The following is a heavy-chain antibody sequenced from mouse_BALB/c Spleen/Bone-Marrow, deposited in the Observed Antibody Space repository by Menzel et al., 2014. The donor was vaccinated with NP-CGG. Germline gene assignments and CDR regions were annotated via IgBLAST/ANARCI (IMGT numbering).Heavy chain of an antibody. CDR1: GFSFXNYG. J-gene: IGHJ3*01. V-gene: IGHV5-9-2*01. CDR2: ISGDGRYT. Sequence: EVQLVESGGGLVKSGGSLKLSCAASGFSFXNYGMSWVRQTPEKRLEWVATISGDGRYTFYSDSVKGRFTISRDNAKNSLYLQLSSLRSEDTALYYCARHAYYDQTEVSFVYWGQGTLVTVSA. D-gene: IGHD2-4*01. CDR3: ARHAYYDQTEVSFVY.